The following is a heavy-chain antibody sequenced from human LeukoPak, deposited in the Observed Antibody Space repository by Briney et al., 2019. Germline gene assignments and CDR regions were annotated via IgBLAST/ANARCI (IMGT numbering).Heavy chain of an antibody. CDR2: ISGSGGST. CDR1: GFTFSSYA. D-gene: IGHD1-26*01. V-gene: IGHV3-23*01. J-gene: IGHJ4*02. Sequence: GGSLRLSCAASGFTFSSYAMSWVRQAPGKGPEWVSGISGSGGSTYHADSVKGRFTISRDNSKNTPYLQMNSLRAEDTAVYYCAKDKSYVLGYNYFDYWGQGTLVTVSS. CDR3: AKDKSYVLGYNYFDY.